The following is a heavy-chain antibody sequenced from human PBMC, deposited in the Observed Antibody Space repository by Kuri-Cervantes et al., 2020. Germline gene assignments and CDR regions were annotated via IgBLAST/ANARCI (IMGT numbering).Heavy chain of an antibody. CDR1: GFTFSDYY. J-gene: IGHJ4*02. V-gene: IGHV3-11*04. Sequence: GGSLRLSCAASGFTFSDYYMNWVRQAPGKGLEWVSFISSSGSTMYYADSVKGRFTISRDNAKNSLYLQMNSLRAEDTAVYYCARRAYYFHYWGQGTLVTVSS. CDR2: ISSSGSTM. CDR3: ARRAYYFHY.